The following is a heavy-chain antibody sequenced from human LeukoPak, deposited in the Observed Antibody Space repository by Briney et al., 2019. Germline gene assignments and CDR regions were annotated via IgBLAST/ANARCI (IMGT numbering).Heavy chain of an antibody. V-gene: IGHV1-18*01. D-gene: IGHD3-22*01. CDR2: ISAYNGNT. J-gene: IGHJ4*02. CDR3: ARDYESGYYDSSGYYDDY. CDR1: GYTFTIYG. Sequence: ASVKVSCKASGYTFTIYGISWVRQAPGQGLEWMGWISAYNGNTNYAQKLQGRVTMTTDTSTSTAYMELRSLRSDDTAVYYCARDYESGYYDSSGYYDDYWGQGTLVTVSS.